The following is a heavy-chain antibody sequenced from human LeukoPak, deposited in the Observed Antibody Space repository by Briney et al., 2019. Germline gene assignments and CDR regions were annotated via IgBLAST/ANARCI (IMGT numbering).Heavy chain of an antibody. Sequence: SETLSLTCTVSGGSLRRTGYCWGWIRQPPGKGLEWIGSIYHNGSTCNNPSLKSRVILSEDTSKNQFSLKLSSVTAADTAVYYCARHVGHDFWSGYRSVDPWGQGTLVTVSS. V-gene: IGHV4-39*01. CDR2: IYHNGST. CDR3: ARHVGHDFWSGYRSVDP. D-gene: IGHD3-3*01. CDR1: GGSLRRTGYC. J-gene: IGHJ5*02.